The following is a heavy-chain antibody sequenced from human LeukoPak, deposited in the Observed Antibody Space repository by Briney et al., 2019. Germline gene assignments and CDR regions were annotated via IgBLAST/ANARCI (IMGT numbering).Heavy chain of an antibody. CDR1: GYTFTSYG. Sequence: ASVKVSCKASGYTFTSYGISWVRQAPGQGLEWMGWISAYNGNTNYAQKLQGRVTMTTDTSTSTAYMELRSLRSDDTAVYYCARDKKLLRFPGLWFDPWGQGTLVTVSS. V-gene: IGHV1-18*01. J-gene: IGHJ5*02. CDR3: ARDKKLLRFPGLWFDP. CDR2: ISAYNGNT. D-gene: IGHD3-3*01.